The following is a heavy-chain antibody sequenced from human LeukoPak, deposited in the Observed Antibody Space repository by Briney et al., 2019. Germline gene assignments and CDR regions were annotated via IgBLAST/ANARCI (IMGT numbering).Heavy chain of an antibody. J-gene: IGHJ6*03. Sequence: PSETLSLTCTVSGGSISSYYWSWIRQPAGKGLEWIGRIYTSGSTNYNPSLKSRVTMPVDTSKNQFSLKLSSVTAADTAVYYRARVLRAAIVVVPAATDLYYYYYMDVWGKGTTVTVSS. CDR1: GGSISSYY. V-gene: IGHV4-4*07. CDR3: ARVLRAAIVVVPAATDLYYYYYMDV. D-gene: IGHD2-2*01. CDR2: IYTSGST.